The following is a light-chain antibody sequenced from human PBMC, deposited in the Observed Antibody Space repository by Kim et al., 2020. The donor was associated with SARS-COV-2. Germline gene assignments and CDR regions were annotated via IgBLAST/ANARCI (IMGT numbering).Light chain of an antibody. J-gene: IGKJ4*01. V-gene: IGKV3-15*01. Sequence: SPGERASLPRRASQSVGYNLAWYSPEPGQAPRLLIHGTSTRAPGIPCRFSGSGPGKEFNLTISNMQSADFAVHYCPHYNDWPSLTFGGGTKVDIK. CDR3: PHYNDWPSLT. CDR1: QSVGYN. CDR2: GTS.